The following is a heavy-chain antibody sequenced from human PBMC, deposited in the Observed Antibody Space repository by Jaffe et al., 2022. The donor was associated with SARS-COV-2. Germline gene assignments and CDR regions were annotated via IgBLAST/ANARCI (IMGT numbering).Heavy chain of an antibody. CDR1: GGSISSGSYY. V-gene: IGHV4-61*02. J-gene: IGHJ6*02. D-gene: IGHD1-7*01. CDR3: ARGTGTTGYYYYYGMDV. CDR2: IYTSGST. Sequence: QVQLQESGPGLVKPSQTLSLTCTVSGGSISSGSYYWSWIRQPAGKGLEWIGRIYTSGSTNYNPSLKSRVTISVDTSKNQFSLKLSSVTAADTAVYYCARGTGTTGYYYYYGMDVWGQGTTVTVSS.